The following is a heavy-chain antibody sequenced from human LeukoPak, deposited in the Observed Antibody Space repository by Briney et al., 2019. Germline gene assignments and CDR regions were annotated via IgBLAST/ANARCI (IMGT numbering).Heavy chain of an antibody. V-gene: IGHV4-34*01. D-gene: IGHD6-19*01. Sequence: SETLSLTCAVYGGSFSGDYWNWIRQPPGKGLEWIGEINYSGSTNYNPSLKSRVTISVDTSKNQISLKLTSVTAADTAVYYCSRRPRYNSGWYYFDFWGQGTLVTVSS. CDR1: GGSFSGDY. CDR2: INYSGST. J-gene: IGHJ4*02. CDR3: SRRPRYNSGWYYFDF.